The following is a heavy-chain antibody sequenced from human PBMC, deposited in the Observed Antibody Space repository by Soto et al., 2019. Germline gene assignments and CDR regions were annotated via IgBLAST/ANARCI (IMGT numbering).Heavy chain of an antibody. CDR1: GGSISSSNW. V-gene: IGHV4-4*02. D-gene: IGHD6-13*01. CDR2: IYHSGST. J-gene: IGHJ4*02. CDR3: ARAAMGGSSWPFDY. Sequence: QVQLQESGPGLVKPSGTLSLTCAVSGGSISSSNWWSWVRQPPGKGLGWIGEIYHSGSTNYNPSLKSRFTISVDKSKNQFSLKLSSVTAADTAVYYCARAAMGGSSWPFDYWGQGTLVTVSS.